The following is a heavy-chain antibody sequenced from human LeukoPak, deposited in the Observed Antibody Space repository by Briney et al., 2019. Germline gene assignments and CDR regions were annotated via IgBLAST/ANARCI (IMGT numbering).Heavy chain of an antibody. Sequence: ASVKVSCKASGYTFTSYGISWVRQAPGQGLEWMGWISAYNGNTNYAQKLQGRVTMTTDTSTSTAYMELRSLRSDDTAVYYRARDSSLIAAAGPNWFDPWGQGTLVTVSS. J-gene: IGHJ5*02. D-gene: IGHD6-13*01. V-gene: IGHV1-18*01. CDR1: GYTFTSYG. CDR2: ISAYNGNT. CDR3: ARDSSLIAAAGPNWFDP.